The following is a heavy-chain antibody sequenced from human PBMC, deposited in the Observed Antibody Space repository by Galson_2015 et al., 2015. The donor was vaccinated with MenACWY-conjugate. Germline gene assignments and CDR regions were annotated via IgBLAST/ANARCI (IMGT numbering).Heavy chain of an antibody. CDR2: INDRGSPK. J-gene: IGHJ4*02. Sequence: SLRLSCAASGFTFSGHWMSWVRQAPGKRLEWVAYINDRGSPKYYADSVKGRFTISRDNAKNSLYLEMNTLRVEDTAVYYCARAPDTSSKIASWAPGTLIPVSS. D-gene: IGHD4-11*01. CDR3: ARAPDTSSKIAS. V-gene: IGHV3-7*01. CDR1: GFTFSGHW.